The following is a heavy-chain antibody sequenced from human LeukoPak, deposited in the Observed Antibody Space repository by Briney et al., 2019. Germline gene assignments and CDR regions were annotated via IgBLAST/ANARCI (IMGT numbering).Heavy chain of an antibody. CDR3: AKDYRGYYYDSSGYYTDY. CDR2: INHSGST. V-gene: IGHV4-34*01. CDR1: GGSFSGYY. D-gene: IGHD3-22*01. J-gene: IGHJ4*02. Sequence: PAETLSLTCAVYGGSFSGYYWSWIRQPPGKGLEWIGEINHSGSTNYNPSLKSRVTLLVDTSKNQFSLKLRSVTAADTAVYYCAKDYRGYYYDSSGYYTDYWGQGTLVSVSS.